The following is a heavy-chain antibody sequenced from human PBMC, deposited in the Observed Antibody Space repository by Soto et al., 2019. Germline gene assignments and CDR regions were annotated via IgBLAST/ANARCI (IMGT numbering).Heavy chain of an antibody. V-gene: IGHV3-30-3*01. CDR2: ISYDGSNK. CDR3: AKDRLRYFDWLLDFDY. Sequence: HPGGSLRLSCAASGFTFSSYAMHWVRQAPGKGLEWVAVISYDGSNKYYADSVKGRFTISRDNSKNTLYLQMNSLRAEDTAVYYCAKDRLRYFDWLLDFDYWGQGTLVTVSS. D-gene: IGHD3-9*01. CDR1: GFTFSSYA. J-gene: IGHJ4*02.